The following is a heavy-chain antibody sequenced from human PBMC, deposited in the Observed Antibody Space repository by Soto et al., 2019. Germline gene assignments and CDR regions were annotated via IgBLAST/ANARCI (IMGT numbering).Heavy chain of an antibody. CDR1: GFTFSSYG. CDR3: AKDLVLWYVSGAGVIKYYYYGMDV. V-gene: IGHV3-30*18. Sequence: PGGSLRLSCAASGFTFSSYGMHWVRQAPGKGLEWVAVISYDGSNKYYADSVKGRFTISRDNSKNTLYLQMNSLRAEDRAVYYCAKDLVLWYVSGAGVIKYYYYGMDVCGQGTKVTVSS. CDR2: ISYDGSNK. D-gene: IGHD6-13*01. J-gene: IGHJ6*02.